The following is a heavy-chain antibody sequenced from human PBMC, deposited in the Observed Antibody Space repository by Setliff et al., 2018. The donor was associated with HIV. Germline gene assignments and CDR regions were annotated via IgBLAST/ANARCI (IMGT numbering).Heavy chain of an antibody. Sequence: SETLSLTCAVSGGSISSSNWWSWVRQPPEKGLGWIGEVYHGGSTNYKPSLNSRVTMSVDTSKNQFSLKLYSATAADTAVYYCARIASVAGAYYFDYWGQGTLVTVS. V-gene: IGHV4-4*02. CDR3: ARIASVAGAYYFDY. CDR2: VYHGGST. J-gene: IGHJ4*02. D-gene: IGHD2-21*01. CDR1: GGSISSSNW.